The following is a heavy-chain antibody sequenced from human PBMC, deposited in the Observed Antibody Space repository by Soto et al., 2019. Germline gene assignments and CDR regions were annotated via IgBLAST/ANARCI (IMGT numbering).Heavy chain of an antibody. Sequence: SETLSLTCTVSGGSISSSSYYWGWIRQPPGKGLEWIGSIYYSGSTYYNPSLKSRVTISVDTSKNQFSLKLSSVTAADTAVYYCARHLRFLEWAPVDYYYYYYMDVWGKGTTVTVSS. CDR3: ARHLRFLEWAPVDYYYYYYMDV. D-gene: IGHD3-3*01. CDR2: IYYSGST. CDR1: GGSISSSSYY. J-gene: IGHJ6*03. V-gene: IGHV4-39*01.